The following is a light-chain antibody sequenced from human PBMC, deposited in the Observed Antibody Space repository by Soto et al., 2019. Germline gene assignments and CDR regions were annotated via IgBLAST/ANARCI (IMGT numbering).Light chain of an antibody. Sequence: EIVLTQSQATLSLSPGERATLSCLASQSVDNYLAWYQQRPGQAPRLLIYDASNRASGIPARFSGSGSGTDFTLTISSLEPEDSAVYYCQQRNIWPPVTFGQGTRLEI. CDR2: DAS. CDR3: QQRNIWPPVT. CDR1: QSVDNY. V-gene: IGKV3-11*01. J-gene: IGKJ5*01.